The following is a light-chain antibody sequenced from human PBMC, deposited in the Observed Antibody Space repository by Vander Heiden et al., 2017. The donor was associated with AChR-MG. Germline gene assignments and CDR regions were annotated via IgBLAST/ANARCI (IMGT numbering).Light chain of an antibody. CDR2: NND. CDR3: ATWDDSLNAPV. V-gene: IGLV1-44*01. CDR1: RSNIGSHA. Sequence: QSVLTQPPSASGTPGQRGTIPCSGSRSNIGSHAVNWFQQLPGTAPKLLIYNNDQRPSGVPDRFSGSKSGTSASLAISGLQSEDEGVLHCATWDDSLNAPVFGGGTKVTVL. J-gene: IGLJ2*01.